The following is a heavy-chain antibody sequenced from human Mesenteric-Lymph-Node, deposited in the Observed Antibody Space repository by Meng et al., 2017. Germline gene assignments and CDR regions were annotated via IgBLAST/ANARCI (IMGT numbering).Heavy chain of an antibody. CDR2: IRSKAYGGTT. CDR1: GFTFGDYA. Sequence: GESLRLSCTASGFTFGDYAMSWVRQAPGKGLEWVGFIRSKAYGGTTEYAASVKGRFTISRDDSKSIAYLQMNSLKTEDTAVYYCTRAILRFLEWSYDYWGQGTLVT. CDR3: TRAILRFLEWSYDY. V-gene: IGHV3-49*04. D-gene: IGHD3-3*01. J-gene: IGHJ4*02.